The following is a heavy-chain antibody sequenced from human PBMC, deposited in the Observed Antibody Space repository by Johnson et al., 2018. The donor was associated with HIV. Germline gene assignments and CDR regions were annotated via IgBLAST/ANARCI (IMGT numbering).Heavy chain of an antibody. D-gene: IGHD5-24*01. J-gene: IGHJ3*02. CDR1: GFTFSSYG. CDR2: ISSNGGST. V-gene: IGHV3-64*01. Sequence: VQLVESGGGVVQPGGSLRLSCAASGFTFSSYGMHWVRQAPGKGLEFVSAISSNGGSTYYANSVKGSFTISRDNSKNTLYLQMNSLRAEDTALYYCARACRDGYTCDAFDIWGQGTMVTVSS. CDR3: ARACRDGYTCDAFDI.